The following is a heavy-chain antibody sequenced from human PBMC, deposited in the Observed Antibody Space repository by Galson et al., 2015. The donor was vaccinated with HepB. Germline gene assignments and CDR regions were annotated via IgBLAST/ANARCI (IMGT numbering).Heavy chain of an antibody. CDR1: GFTFSDYY. J-gene: IGHJ4*02. CDR3: ATSGNTFDY. CDR2: ISSSSGYT. Sequence: SCAASGFTFSDYYMSWIRQAPGKGLEWISYISSSSGYTNYADSVKGRLTVSRDNAKNSLYLQMNYVRAEDTAVYYCATSGNTFDYWGRGTLVTVSS. D-gene: IGHD6-19*01. V-gene: IGHV3-11*06.